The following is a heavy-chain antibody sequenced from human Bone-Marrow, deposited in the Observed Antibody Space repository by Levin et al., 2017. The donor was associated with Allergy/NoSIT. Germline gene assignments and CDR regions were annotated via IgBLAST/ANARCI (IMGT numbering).Heavy chain of an antibody. CDR2: IYPGDSDT. V-gene: IGHV5-51*01. CDR1: GYSFTSYW. CDR3: ARRSNDYDFWSGYYYYFDY. Sequence: KVSCKGSGYSFTSYWIGWVRQMPGKGLEWMGIIYPGDSDTRYSPSFQGQVTISADKSISTAYLQWSSLKASDTAMYYCARRSNDYDFWSGYYYYFDYWGQGTLVTVSS. D-gene: IGHD3-3*01. J-gene: IGHJ4*02.